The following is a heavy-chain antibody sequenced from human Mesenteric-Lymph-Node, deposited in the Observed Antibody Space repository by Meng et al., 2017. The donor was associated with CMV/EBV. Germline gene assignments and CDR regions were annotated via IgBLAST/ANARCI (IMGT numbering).Heavy chain of an antibody. CDR1: GGSFSCYY. V-gene: IGHV4-34*01. CDR2: INHSGST. D-gene: IGHD4-23*01. Sequence: QVQFRQRGPGLLKPAETLSLTCAVYGGSFSCYYWSWIRQPPGKGLEWIGEINHSGSTNYNPSLKSRVTISVDTSKNQFSLKLSSVTAADTAVYYCARHQRWLKSEGGFNYWGQGTLVTVSS. CDR3: ARHQRWLKSEGGFNY. J-gene: IGHJ4*02.